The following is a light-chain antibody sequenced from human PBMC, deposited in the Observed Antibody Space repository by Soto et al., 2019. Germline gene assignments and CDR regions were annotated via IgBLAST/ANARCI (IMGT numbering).Light chain of an antibody. Sequence: EIVLTQSPGTLSLSPVERATLSCRASQSVSSSYLAWYQQKPVQAPRLLIYGASSRATGIPDRFSGSGSGTDFTLTISRLEPEDFAVYYCQQYGSSRTWTFGQGTKVDIK. V-gene: IGKV3-20*01. J-gene: IGKJ1*01. CDR2: GAS. CDR1: QSVSSSY. CDR3: QQYGSSRTWT.